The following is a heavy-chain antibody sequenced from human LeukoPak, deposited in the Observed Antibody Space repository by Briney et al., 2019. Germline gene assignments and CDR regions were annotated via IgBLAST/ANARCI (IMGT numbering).Heavy chain of an antibody. J-gene: IGHJ5*02. Sequence: PSETLSLTCTVSGGPISSHYWSWIRQPPGKGLEWIGSMLYSGTAYYNPSLKSRVTISVDTSKNQFSLKLRSVTAADTAVYYCARAPTVTNHYYSWFDPWGQGTLVTVSS. CDR2: MLYSGTA. D-gene: IGHD4-17*01. CDR3: ARAPTVTNHYYSWFDP. CDR1: GGPISSHY. V-gene: IGHV4-59*11.